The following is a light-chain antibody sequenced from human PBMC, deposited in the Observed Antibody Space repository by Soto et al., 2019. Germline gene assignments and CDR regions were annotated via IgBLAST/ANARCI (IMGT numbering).Light chain of an antibody. V-gene: IGLV2-14*01. CDR1: SSDVGGYNY. CDR2: DVS. CDR3: NSYRSSSTLGV. Sequence: QSALTQPASVSGSPGQSITISCTGTSSDVGGYNYVSWYQQHPGKAPKLMIYDVSNRPSGVSNRFSGSKSGSTASLTISGLQAEDEADYYCNSYRSSSTLGVFGGGTQLTVL. J-gene: IGLJ2*01.